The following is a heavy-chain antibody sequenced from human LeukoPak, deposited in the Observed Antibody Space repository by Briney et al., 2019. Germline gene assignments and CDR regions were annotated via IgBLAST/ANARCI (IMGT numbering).Heavy chain of an antibody. CDR2: IYHSGST. V-gene: IGHV4-38-2*01. D-gene: IGHD6-13*01. Sequence: PSETPSLTCAVSGYSISSGYYWGWIRQPPGKGLEWIGSIYHSGSTYYNPSLKSRVTISVDTSKNQFSLKLSSVTAADTAVYYCARLGAAAGYFDYWGQGTLVTVSS. CDR3: ARLGAAAGYFDY. CDR1: GYSISSGYY. J-gene: IGHJ4*02.